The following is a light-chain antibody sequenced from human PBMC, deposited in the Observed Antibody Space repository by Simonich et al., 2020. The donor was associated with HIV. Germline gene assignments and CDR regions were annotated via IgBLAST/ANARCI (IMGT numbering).Light chain of an antibody. J-gene: IGKJ2*01. CDR3: QQYNNWPPYT. CDR1: QSVSSN. CDR2: GAS. V-gene: IGKV3-15*01. Sequence: EIVMTQSPATLSLSPGERATLSCRASQSVSSNLAWYQQKPGQAPRLLISGASPRATGFPARFSGSGSGTEFTLTISSLQSEDFAVYYCQQYNNWPPYTFGQGTKLEIK.